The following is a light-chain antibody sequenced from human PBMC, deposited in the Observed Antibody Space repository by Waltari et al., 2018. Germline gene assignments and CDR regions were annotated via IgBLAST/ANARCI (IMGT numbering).Light chain of an antibody. Sequence: QSVVTQPPSASGTPGQRVTISCSRSSSNLGSYSVNWYQQLPGMAPQLLIYSNNPRPSWVPIRVSCSKSGTSASLAISGLQSEDDADYYCAAWDDSLNGVVFGGGTKLTVL. CDR2: SNN. V-gene: IGLV1-44*01. J-gene: IGLJ2*01. CDR1: SSNLGSYS. CDR3: AAWDDSLNGVV.